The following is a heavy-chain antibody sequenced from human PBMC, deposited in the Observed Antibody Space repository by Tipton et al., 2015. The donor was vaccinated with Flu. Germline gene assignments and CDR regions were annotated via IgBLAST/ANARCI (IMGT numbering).Heavy chain of an antibody. J-gene: IGHJ6*02. CDR2: VSPYNGDT. V-gene: IGHV1-18*01. CDR1: GYKFTNYG. D-gene: IGHD3-10*01. CDR3: SRGPRLPLGSPSLAYEYYYGMDV. Sequence: QSGPEVKKPGASVRVSCKASGYKFTNYGVTWVRQAPGQGLEWMGWVSPYNGDTKYAPKLQGRVSMTTDTSATIAYMELRSLRSDDTAVYYCSRGPRLPLGSPSLAYEYYYGMDVWGQGTTVTVSS.